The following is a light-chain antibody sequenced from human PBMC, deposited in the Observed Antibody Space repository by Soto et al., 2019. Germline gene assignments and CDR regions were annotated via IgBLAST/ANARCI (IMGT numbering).Light chain of an antibody. Sequence: EIVLTQSPATLSLSPGERATLSCRASENLYTYLAWYQQKPGQAPRLLIYDTSKRATDIPDRFSGSGSGTDYPLHISSLEPEDVAVYYCQEHGNWPRRTFGPGTRVDI. V-gene: IGKV3-11*01. CDR3: QEHGNWPRRT. J-gene: IGKJ3*01. CDR2: DTS. CDR1: ENLYTY.